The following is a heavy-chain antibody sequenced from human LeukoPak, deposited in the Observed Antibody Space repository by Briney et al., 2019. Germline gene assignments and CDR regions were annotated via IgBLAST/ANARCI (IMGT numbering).Heavy chain of an antibody. V-gene: IGHV3-48*03. CDR2: ISNRDKDT. Sequence: PGGSLRLSCAASGFSFSSFKMTWVRQAPGKGLEWVSYISNRDKDTNYADSVKGRFTISRDNATNSLYLQMNSLRAEDTAVYYCAREGLGYGDFDYWGQGTLVTVSS. D-gene: IGHD5-18*01. CDR1: GFSFSSFK. CDR3: AREGLGYGDFDY. J-gene: IGHJ4*02.